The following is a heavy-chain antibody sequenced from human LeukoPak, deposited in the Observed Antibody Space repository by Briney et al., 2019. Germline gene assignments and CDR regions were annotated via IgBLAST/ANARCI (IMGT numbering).Heavy chain of an antibody. D-gene: IGHD1-26*01. CDR3: AREVGSSFDY. V-gene: IGHV3-48*01. CDR1: GFTFSSYA. J-gene: IGHJ4*02. Sequence: GGSLRLSCAASGFTFSSYAMSWVRQAPGKGLEWVSYISSSSSTIYYADSVKGRFTISRDNAKNSLYLQMNSLRAEDTAVYYCAREVGSSFDYWGQGTLVTVSS. CDR2: ISSSSSTI.